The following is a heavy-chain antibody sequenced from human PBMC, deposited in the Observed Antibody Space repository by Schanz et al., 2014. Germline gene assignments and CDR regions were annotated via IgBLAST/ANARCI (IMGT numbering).Heavy chain of an antibody. CDR1: GYTLKDHA. D-gene: IGHD3-10*01. J-gene: IGHJ4*02. Sequence: QVQLVQSGPEVKKPGASVKVSCQASGYTLKDHAMHWVRQAPGQGLEWMGWISVYHGHTNYAEKVHGRVTMTTDTSTGITSLELRNLKSDDTAVYYCARDRVSFVRGPLGVDWGQGTQVIVSS. CDR2: ISVYHGHT. CDR3: ARDRVSFVRGPLGVD. V-gene: IGHV1-18*01.